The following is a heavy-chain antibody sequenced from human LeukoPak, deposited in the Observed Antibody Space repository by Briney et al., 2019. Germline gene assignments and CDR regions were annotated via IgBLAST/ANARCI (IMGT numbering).Heavy chain of an antibody. CDR3: ARDGGIVATIPSFDY. CDR2: INPNSGGT. D-gene: IGHD5-12*01. Sequence: ASVKVSCKASGYTFTGHYMHWVRQAPGQGLEWMGWINPNSGGTNYAQKFQGRVTMTRDTSISTAYMELSRLRSDDTAVYYCARDGGIVATIPSFDYWGQGTLVTVSS. V-gene: IGHV1-2*02. CDR1: GYTFTGHY. J-gene: IGHJ4*02.